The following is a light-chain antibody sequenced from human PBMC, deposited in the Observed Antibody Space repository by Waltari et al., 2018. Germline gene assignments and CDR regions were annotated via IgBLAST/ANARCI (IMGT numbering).Light chain of an antibody. J-gene: IGKJ4*01. Sequence: DIVMTQSPDSLAVPLDGGAAINCNSSQSVLYSSNSKNYLAWDRQKPGQPTKLLIYWASTRESWVPARFSGSGSGTDFTLTVGSMRAEDVAVYDCQQYYLSSPSFGGGTRVENK. CDR2: WAS. CDR1: QSVLYSSNSKNY. V-gene: IGKV4-1*01. CDR3: QQYYLSSPS.